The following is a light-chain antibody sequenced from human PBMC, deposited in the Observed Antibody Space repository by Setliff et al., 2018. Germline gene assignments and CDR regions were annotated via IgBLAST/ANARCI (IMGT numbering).Light chain of an antibody. V-gene: IGKV1-5*03. J-gene: IGKJ1*01. CDR1: QTISSW. CDR3: QQYNSHSWT. CDR2: KAS. Sequence: DIQMTQSPSTLSASVGDRVTITCRASQTISSWLAWYQQKAGKAPKLLINKASTLESGVPSRFSGSGSGTAFTLTISSLQPDDFATYYCQQYNSHSWTFGQGTKV.